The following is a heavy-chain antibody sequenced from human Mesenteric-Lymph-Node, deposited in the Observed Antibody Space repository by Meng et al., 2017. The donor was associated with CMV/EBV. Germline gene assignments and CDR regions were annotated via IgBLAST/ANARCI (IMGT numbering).Heavy chain of an antibody. CDR3: AREPQDY. Sequence: GESLKISCVASGFTFSTYTMNWVRQAPGKGLEWVSCISSSSSYIYYADSVKGRFTISRDNAKNSLYLQMNSLRAEDTAVYYCAREPQDYWGQGTLVTVSS. V-gene: IGHV3-21*01. CDR2: ISSSSSYI. J-gene: IGHJ4*02. CDR1: GFTFSTYT.